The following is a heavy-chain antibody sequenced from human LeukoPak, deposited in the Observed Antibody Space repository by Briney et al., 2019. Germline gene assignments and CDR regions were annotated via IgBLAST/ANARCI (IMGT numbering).Heavy chain of an antibody. V-gene: IGHV3-23*01. Sequence: GGSLRLFCGESAGYCITYDLICGGRATRGKVQWFLGISGSVGSIYSADSVKGRFTISRDNSKNTLYLQMNSLRAEDTAVYYCARDSGYDLFGLRYYNWFDPWGQGTLVTVSS. J-gene: IGHJ5*02. CDR1: AGYCITYD. D-gene: IGHD5-12*01. CDR3: ARDSGYDLFGLRYYNWFDP. CDR2: ISGSVGSI.